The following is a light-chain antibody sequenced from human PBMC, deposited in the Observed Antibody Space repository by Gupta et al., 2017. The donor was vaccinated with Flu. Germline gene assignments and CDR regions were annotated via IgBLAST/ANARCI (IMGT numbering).Light chain of an antibody. CDR1: QSVRSQY. CDR2: AAS. Sequence: GTLFLCPGESANPACVASQSVRSQYFAWYQQKPGQAPALLIYAASSRASGLPARFSGSWSGTELTLTISRREPDDFVVYYCHQDYNSPFTFGHGTSVDV. V-gene: IGKV3-20*01. CDR3: HQDYNSPFT. J-gene: IGKJ3*01.